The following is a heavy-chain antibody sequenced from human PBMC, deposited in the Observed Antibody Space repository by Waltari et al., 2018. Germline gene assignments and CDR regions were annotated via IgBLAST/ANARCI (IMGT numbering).Heavy chain of an antibody. CDR2: SYSGGST. D-gene: IGHD6-13*01. V-gene: IGHV3-53*01. J-gene: IGHJ4*02. Sequence: EVQLVESGGGLIQPGGSLRLSCAASGFTVSSNYMSWVRQAPGKGVEGVSVSYSGGSTYYADSVKGRFTISRDNSKNTLYLQMNSLRAEDTAVYYCAREFRGTAAAGYFDYWGQGTLVTVSS. CDR1: GFTVSSNY. CDR3: AREFRGTAAAGYFDY.